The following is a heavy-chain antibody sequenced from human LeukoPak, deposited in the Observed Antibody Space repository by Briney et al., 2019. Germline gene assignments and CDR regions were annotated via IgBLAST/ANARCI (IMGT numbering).Heavy chain of an antibody. J-gene: IGHJ4*02. V-gene: IGHV5-51*01. D-gene: IGHD6-19*01. CDR1: GYIFTNYW. Sequence: GESLKISCKASGYIFTNYWIGWVRQMPGKGLEWMGIIYPGDSDTRYSPSFQGQVTISADKSISTAYLQWSSLKASDTAMYYCARGTRERYSSGWSVSFDYWGQGTLVTVSS. CDR2: IYPGDSDT. CDR3: ARGTRERYSSGWSVSFDY.